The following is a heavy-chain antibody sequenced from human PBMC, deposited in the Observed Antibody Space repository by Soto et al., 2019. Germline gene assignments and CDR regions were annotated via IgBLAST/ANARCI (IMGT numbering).Heavy chain of an antibody. J-gene: IGHJ4*02. Sequence: QVPLIQFGAEVKKPGASVKVSCRSSGYTFTKFHIHWVRPAPGQGLEMLGMTDPSGGVTRAAQRFQGRSTMPSDTSTSSVYMELRGLTSEDTAVYYCARDVICYDNYETIGYYFDHWGPGTLVTVSS. D-gene: IGHD2-2*01. CDR3: ARDVICYDNYETIGYYFDH. CDR1: GYTFTKFH. CDR2: TDPSGGVT. V-gene: IGHV1-46*01.